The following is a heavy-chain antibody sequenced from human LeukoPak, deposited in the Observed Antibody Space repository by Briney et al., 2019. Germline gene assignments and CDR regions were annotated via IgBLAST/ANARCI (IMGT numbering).Heavy chain of an antibody. CDR3: ARKTLNWFDP. CDR1: GGTFSSYA. CDR2: IIPIFGTA. V-gene: IGHV1-69*13. J-gene: IGHJ5*02. Sequence: ASVTVSCTASGGTFSSYAISWVRQAPGQGLEWMGGIIPIFGTANYAQMFQGRVTITADESTSTAYMELSSLRSEDTAVYYCARKTLNWFDPWGQGTLVTVSS.